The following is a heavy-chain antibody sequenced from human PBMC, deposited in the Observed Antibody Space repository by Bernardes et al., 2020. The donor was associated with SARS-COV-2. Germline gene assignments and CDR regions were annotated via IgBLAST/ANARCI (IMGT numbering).Heavy chain of an antibody. CDR3: ARAGITYYYGSGSYLAHFDY. Sequence: SETLSLTCTVSGGSVSSCSYYWSWLRQPPGKGLEWIGYIYYTGITNYNPSLKSRVTISVDTSKNQFSLKLSSVTAADTAVYYCARAGITYYYGSGSYLAHFDYWGQGTLVTVSS. V-gene: IGHV4-61*01. D-gene: IGHD3-10*01. CDR2: IYYTGIT. CDR1: GGSVSSCSYY. J-gene: IGHJ4*02.